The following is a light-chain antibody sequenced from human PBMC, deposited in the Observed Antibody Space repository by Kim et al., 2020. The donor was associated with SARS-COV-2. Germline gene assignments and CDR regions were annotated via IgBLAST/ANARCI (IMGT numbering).Light chain of an antibody. CDR3: QSYDSSNWV. J-gene: IGLJ3*02. Sequence: GKTVTISCTGSSGSIASNYVQWYQQRPGRAPTTVIYEDNQRPSGVPDRFSGSIDSSSNSASLTISGLKTEDAADYYCQSYDSSNWVFGGGTQLTVL. CDR1: SGSIASNY. V-gene: IGLV6-57*02. CDR2: EDN.